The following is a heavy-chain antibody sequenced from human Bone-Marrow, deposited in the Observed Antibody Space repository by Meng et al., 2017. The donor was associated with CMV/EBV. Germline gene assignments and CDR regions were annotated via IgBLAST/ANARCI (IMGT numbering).Heavy chain of an antibody. CDR1: GYTFTSCW. V-gene: IGHV5-51*01. J-gene: IGHJ6*02. CDR3: ASTTDYTYLYGMDV. Sequence: GSLKIPCQGSGYTFTSCWIGWVRQMPGEGLEWMGIMYPEYSDISYSPSFHIQVTNSADKSTSTAYLQWASLKASDTGMYYCASTTDYTYLYGMDVWGQGTTVTVSS. CDR2: MYPEYSDI. D-gene: IGHD4-11*01.